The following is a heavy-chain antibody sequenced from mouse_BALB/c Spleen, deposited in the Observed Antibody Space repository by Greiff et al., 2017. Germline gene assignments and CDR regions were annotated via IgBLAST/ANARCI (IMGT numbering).Heavy chain of an antibody. V-gene: IGHV1S81*02. CDR2: INPSNGRT. Sequence: QVQLKQPGAELVKPGASVKLSCKASGYTFTSYWMHWVKQRPGQGLEWIGEINPSNGRTNYNEKFKSKATLTVDKSSSTAYMQLSSLTSEDSAVYYCARGVYYGSRFPFAYWGQGTLVTVSA. J-gene: IGHJ3*01. CDR3: ARGVYYGSRFPFAY. CDR1: GYTFTSYW. D-gene: IGHD1-1*01.